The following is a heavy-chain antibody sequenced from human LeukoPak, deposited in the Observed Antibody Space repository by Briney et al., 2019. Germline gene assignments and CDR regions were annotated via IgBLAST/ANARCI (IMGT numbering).Heavy chain of an antibody. CDR2: IYYSGST. D-gene: IGHD5-12*01. CDR1: GGSISSYY. CDR3: AGGYHYNY. J-gene: IGHJ4*02. Sequence: NPSETLSLTCTVFGGSISSYYWSWIRQPPGKGLEWIGYIYYSGSTNYNPSLKSRVTIAVDTSKNQFSLKLSSVTAADTAVYYCAGGYHYNYWGQGTLVTVSS. V-gene: IGHV4-59*08.